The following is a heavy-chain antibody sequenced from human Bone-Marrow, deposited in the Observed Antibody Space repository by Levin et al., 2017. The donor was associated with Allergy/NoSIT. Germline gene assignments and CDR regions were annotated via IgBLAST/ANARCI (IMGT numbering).Heavy chain of an antibody. Sequence: SVKVSCKASGGTFSSYAISWVRQAPGQGLEWMGGIIPIFGTANYAQKFQGRVTITADESTSTAYMELSSLRSEDTAVYYCARERQWPYYFDYWGQGTLVTVSS. CDR2: IIPIFGTA. V-gene: IGHV1-69*13. CDR1: GGTFSSYA. D-gene: IGHD6-19*01. CDR3: ARERQWPYYFDY. J-gene: IGHJ4*02.